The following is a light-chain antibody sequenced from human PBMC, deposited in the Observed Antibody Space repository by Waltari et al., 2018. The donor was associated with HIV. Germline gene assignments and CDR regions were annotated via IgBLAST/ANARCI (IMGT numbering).Light chain of an antibody. Sequence: SSELTQDPAVSVALGQKVMITCQGDSLRNNYASWYQQKPGKSPVLVFYGRDARPSGSPDRFSGSSSGNTASLTITGAQAEDEADYYCNCRGNSGNKVLFGGGTRLTVL. CDR3: NCRGNSGNKVL. V-gene: IGLV3-19*01. CDR2: GRD. J-gene: IGLJ2*01. CDR1: SLRNNY.